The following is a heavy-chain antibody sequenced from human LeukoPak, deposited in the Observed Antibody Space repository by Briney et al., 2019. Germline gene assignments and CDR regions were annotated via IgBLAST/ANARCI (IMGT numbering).Heavy chain of an antibody. CDR1: GDSISSGDYY. D-gene: IGHD3-16*01. J-gene: IGHJ6*03. Sequence: SETLSLTCTVSGDSISSGDYYWSWIRQPPGTGLEWIGYIYYSGSTNYKSSLKSRVTISVDTSKNQFSLKLSSVTAADTAVYYCARETSQKGAHYMDVWGKGTTVTISS. CDR2: IYYSGST. CDR3: ARETSQKGAHYMDV. V-gene: IGHV4-61*08.